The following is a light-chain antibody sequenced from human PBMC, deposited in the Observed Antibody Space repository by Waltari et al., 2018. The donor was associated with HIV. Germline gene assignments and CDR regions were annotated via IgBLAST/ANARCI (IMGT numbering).Light chain of an antibody. V-gene: IGLV2-8*01. Sequence: QSALTQPPSASGSPGQSVTISCTGISSDVGGYKYVSWYQHHPGKAPKLMIYEDNRRPSGVPARFSGSKSGNTASLTVSGLQADDEADYYCSSYAGTNRLFGGGTKLTVL. CDR1: SSDVGGYKY. CDR3: SSYAGTNRL. CDR2: EDN. J-gene: IGLJ2*01.